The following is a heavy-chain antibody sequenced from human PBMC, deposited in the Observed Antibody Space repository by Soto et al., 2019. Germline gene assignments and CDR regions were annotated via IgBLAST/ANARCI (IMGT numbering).Heavy chain of an antibody. D-gene: IGHD3-16*01. Sequence: SETLSLTCTVSGGSISSYYWSWIRQPPGKGLEWIGYIYYSGSTNYNPSLKSRVTISVDTSKNQFSLKLSSVTAADTAVYYCARRGADSLHVYYFDYWGQGTLVTVSS. CDR1: GGSISSYY. CDR3: ARRGADSLHVYYFDY. CDR2: IYYSGST. J-gene: IGHJ4*02. V-gene: IGHV4-59*08.